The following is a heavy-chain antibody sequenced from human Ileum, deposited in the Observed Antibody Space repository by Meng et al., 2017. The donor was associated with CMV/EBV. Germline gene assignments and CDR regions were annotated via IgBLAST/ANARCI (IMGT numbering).Heavy chain of an antibody. CDR3: ASGRLQFTPSALQH. D-gene: IGHD5-24*01. CDR1: GETPNGFF. J-gene: IGHJ1*01. V-gene: IGHV4-34*01. CDR2: VNHRGRN. Sequence: HVQLHKLGAGLLKASDTRSPTFAVPGETPNGFFRNRIRQPPGRGLELIGEVNHRGRNNYNPSLKSPLTLPIDTSKRQLSLMVTSVTAADSAIYYCASGRLQFTPSALQHWGPGTLVTVSS.